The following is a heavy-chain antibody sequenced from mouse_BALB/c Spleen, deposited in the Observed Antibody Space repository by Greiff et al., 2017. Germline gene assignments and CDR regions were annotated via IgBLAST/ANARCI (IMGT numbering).Heavy chain of an antibody. J-gene: IGHJ2*01. Sequence: EVQLVESGGGLVKPGGSLKLSCAASGFTFSSYAMSWVRQTPEKRLEWVASISSGGSTYYPDSVKGRFTISRDNARNILYLQMSSLRSEDTAMYYCARDPRDYFDYRGQGTTLTVSS. CDR1: GFTFSSYA. V-gene: IGHV5-6-5*01. CDR3: ARDPRDYFDY. CDR2: ISSGGST.